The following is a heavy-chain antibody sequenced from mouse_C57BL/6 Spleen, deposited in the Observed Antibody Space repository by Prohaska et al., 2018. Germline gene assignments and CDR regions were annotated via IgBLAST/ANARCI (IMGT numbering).Heavy chain of an antibody. CDR1: GYSFTGYY. D-gene: IGHD1-1*01. CDR2: INPSTGGT. J-gene: IGHJ2*01. V-gene: IGHV1-43*01. Sequence: EVKLQQSGPELVKPGASVKISCKASGYSFTGYYIHWVKQSSEKSLEWIGEINPSTGGTSYNQKFKGKATLTVDTSSSTCDMQLKSLTSESSAVYYCASHYYGSSLYYFDYWGQGTTLTVSS. CDR3: ASHYYGSSLYYFDY.